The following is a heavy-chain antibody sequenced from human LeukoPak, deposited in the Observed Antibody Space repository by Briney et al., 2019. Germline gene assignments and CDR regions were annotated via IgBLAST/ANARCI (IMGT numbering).Heavy chain of an antibody. Sequence: AGGSLRLSCAASGFHFSAHGMNWIRQAPGKGLEWVSGISPSGDITYYADSVMGRFTISRDNRKSTVSLQMNSLRAEDTAVYYCAKDTSGGPHAGWFDPWGQGTLVTVSS. J-gene: IGHJ5*02. CDR3: AKDTSGGPHAGWFDP. CDR1: GFHFSAHG. D-gene: IGHD6-19*01. CDR2: ISPSGDIT. V-gene: IGHV3-23*01.